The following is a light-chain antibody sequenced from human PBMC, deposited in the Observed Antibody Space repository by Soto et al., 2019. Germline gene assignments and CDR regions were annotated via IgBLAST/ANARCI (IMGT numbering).Light chain of an antibody. Sequence: DIRRNQKLTSVSASVRDSVSITGRASQSIRSHLNWYQQKPGKAPKLLIYAASSLQSGVPSRFSGSGSGTDFTLTSSGLPPEHLNPYSYQQSSGRSDWAFAQGTKVDIK. J-gene: IGKJ1*01. V-gene: IGKV1-39*01. CDR2: AAS. CDR1: QSIRSH. CDR3: QQSSGRSDWA.